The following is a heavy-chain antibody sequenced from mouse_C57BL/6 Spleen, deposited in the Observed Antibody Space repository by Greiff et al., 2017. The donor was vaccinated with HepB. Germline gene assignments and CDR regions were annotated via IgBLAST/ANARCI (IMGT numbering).Heavy chain of an antibody. CDR1: GYTFTSYW. D-gene: IGHD2-2*01. Sequence: QVQLQQPGAELVKPGASVKLSCKASGYTFTSYWMHWVKQRPGQGLEWIGMIHPNSGSTNYNEKFKSKATLTVDKSSSTAYMQLSSLTSEDSAVYYCAREGVTKGWFAYGGQGTLVTVSA. J-gene: IGHJ3*01. CDR3: AREGVTKGWFAY. V-gene: IGHV1-64*01. CDR2: IHPNSGST.